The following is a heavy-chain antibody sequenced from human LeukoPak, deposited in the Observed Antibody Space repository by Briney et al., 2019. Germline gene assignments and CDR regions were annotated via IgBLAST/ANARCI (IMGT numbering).Heavy chain of an antibody. CDR1: GFIFRDYA. CDR2: IASETYGGTE. V-gene: IGHV3-49*04. Sequence: PGGSLRLSRTASGFIFRDYAMTWVRQPPAKGLEWVGFIASETYGGTEEYDAAVKGRFTISRDDSKSIAYLQMNSMKTEDTAVYCCTRDQTPYYWGQGTLVTVSS. CDR3: TRDQTPYY. J-gene: IGHJ4*02.